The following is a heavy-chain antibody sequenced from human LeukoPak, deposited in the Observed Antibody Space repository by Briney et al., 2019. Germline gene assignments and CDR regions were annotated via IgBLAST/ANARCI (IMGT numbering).Heavy chain of an antibody. Sequence: GGSLRLSCAASGFTFSSYSMIWVRQAPGKGLEWVSAISGSGGSTYYADSVKGRFTISRDNSKNTLYLQMNSLRAEDTAVYSCAKGGGSSYYYYMDVWGKGTTVTISS. CDR3: AKGGGSSYYYYMDV. CDR1: GFTFSSYS. CDR2: ISGSGGST. V-gene: IGHV3-23*01. J-gene: IGHJ6*03. D-gene: IGHD6-13*01.